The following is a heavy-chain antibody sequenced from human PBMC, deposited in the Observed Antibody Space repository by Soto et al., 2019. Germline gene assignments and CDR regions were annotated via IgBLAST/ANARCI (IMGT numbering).Heavy chain of an antibody. Sequence: PGGSLRLSCAASGFTFSTHDMHWVRRAAGKGLEWVSAIDTAGGPYYLDSVKGRFTISRENAKNSFYLQMNSLRAGDTAVYYCAREIDGAFCGGDCPGGMDVWGQGTTVTVSS. J-gene: IGHJ6*02. CDR3: AREIDGAFCGGDCPGGMDV. D-gene: IGHD2-21*02. CDR1: GFTFSTHD. CDR2: IDTAGGP. V-gene: IGHV3-13*05.